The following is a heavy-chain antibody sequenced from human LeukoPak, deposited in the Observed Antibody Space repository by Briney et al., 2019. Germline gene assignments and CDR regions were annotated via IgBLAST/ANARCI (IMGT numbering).Heavy chain of an antibody. Sequence: PSGTLSLTCGVSGGSITNTNYWTWVRQAPGKGLEWVANIKQDGSEKYYVDSVKGRFTISRDNAKNSLYLQMNSLRAEDTAVYYCAREAYCGGDCSIGAFDIWGQGTMVTVSS. V-gene: IGHV3-7*05. CDR1: GGSITNTNYW. J-gene: IGHJ3*02. CDR3: AREAYCGGDCSIGAFDI. D-gene: IGHD2-21*02. CDR2: IKQDGSEK.